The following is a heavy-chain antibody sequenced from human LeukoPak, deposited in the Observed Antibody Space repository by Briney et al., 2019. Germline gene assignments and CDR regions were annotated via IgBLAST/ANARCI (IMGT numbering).Heavy chain of an antibody. J-gene: IGHJ4*02. Sequence: GGSLRLSCAASGFNLRSYSMNWVRQAPGKGLEWVSSITSSTYIYYSDSVKGRFTISRANAKNSLYLQMSSLRAEDTAVYYCARGYSNSLDYWGQGTLVTVSS. D-gene: IGHD4-11*01. CDR2: ITSSTYI. CDR1: GFNLRSYS. CDR3: ARGYSNSLDY. V-gene: IGHV3-21*01.